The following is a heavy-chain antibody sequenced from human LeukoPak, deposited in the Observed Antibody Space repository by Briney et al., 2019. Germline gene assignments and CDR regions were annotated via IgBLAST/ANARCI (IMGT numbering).Heavy chain of an antibody. CDR2: ISYDGSNK. Sequence: GRSLRLSCAASGFTSSSYGMHCVRQAPGKGLEWVAVISYDGSNKYYADSVKGRFTISRDNSKNTLYLQMNSLRAEDTAVYYCAKVGDYYDSSGTFDYWGQGTLVTVSS. CDR1: GFTSSSYG. D-gene: IGHD3-22*01. J-gene: IGHJ4*02. V-gene: IGHV3-30*18. CDR3: AKVGDYYDSSGTFDY.